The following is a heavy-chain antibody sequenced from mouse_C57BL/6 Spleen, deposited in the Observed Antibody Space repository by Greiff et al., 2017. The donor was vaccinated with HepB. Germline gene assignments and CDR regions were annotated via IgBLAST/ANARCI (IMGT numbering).Heavy chain of an antibody. Sequence: EVQLQQSGPELVKPGASVKIPCKASGYTFTDYNMDWVTQSHGQSLEWIGDINPNNGGTIYNQKFKGKATLTVDKSSSTAYMELRSLTSEDTAVYYCARLRWDDYAMDYWGQGTSVTVAA. J-gene: IGHJ4*01. D-gene: IGHD4-1*01. CDR2: INPNNGGT. CDR1: GYTFTDYN. V-gene: IGHV1-18*01. CDR3: ARLRWDDYAMDY.